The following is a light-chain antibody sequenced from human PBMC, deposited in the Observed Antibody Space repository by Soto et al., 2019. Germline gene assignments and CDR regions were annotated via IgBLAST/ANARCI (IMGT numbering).Light chain of an antibody. V-gene: IGLV1-44*01. CDR2: NNN. CDR1: SSNIGSHT. CDR3: AAWDDSLNGLV. Sequence: QSVLTQPPSASGTPGQRATISCSGSSSNIGSHTVNWYQQLPGTAPKLLIYNNNQRPSGVPDRFSGSKSGTSASLAISGLQAEDEADYYCAAWDDSLNGLVFGTGTKVTVL. J-gene: IGLJ1*01.